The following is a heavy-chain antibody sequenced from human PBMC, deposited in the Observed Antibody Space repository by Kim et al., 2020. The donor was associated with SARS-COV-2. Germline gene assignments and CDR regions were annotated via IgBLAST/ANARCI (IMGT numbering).Heavy chain of an antibody. Sequence: YTPSLKSRVTISVDTSKNQFSLKLSSVTAADTAVYYCARDSSGYSAWFDPWGQGTLVTVSS. D-gene: IGHD3-22*01. J-gene: IGHJ5*02. V-gene: IGHV4-59*01. CDR3: ARDSSGYSAWFDP.